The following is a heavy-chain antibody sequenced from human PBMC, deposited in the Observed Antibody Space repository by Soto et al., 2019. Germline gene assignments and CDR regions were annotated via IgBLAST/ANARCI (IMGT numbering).Heavy chain of an antibody. CDR2: IWYDGSNK. CDR3: ARDGVPAVRVGYAFDI. D-gene: IGHD2-2*01. J-gene: IGHJ3*02. CDR1: GFTFSSYG. V-gene: IGHV3-33*01. Sequence: QVQLVESGGGVVQPGRSLRLSCAASGFTFSSYGMHWVRQAPGKGLEWVAVIWYDGSNKYYADSVKGRFTISRDNSKNTLYLQMDSLGGEDTAVYYCARDGVPAVRVGYAFDIWGQGTMVTVSS.